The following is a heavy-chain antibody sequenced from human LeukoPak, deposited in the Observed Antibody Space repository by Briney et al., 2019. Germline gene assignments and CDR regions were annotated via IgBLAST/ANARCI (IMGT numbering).Heavy chain of an antibody. CDR1: GFTFGSYW. J-gene: IGHJ4*02. CDR3: ARGGWAFGVVILYGGLIDY. CDR2: INSDGSST. D-gene: IGHD3-3*01. Sequence: GGSLRLSCAATGFTFGSYWMHWVRQAPGKGLVWVSRINSDGSSTSYADSVKGRFTISRDNAKNTLYLQMNSLRAEDTAVYYCARGGWAFGVVILYGGLIDYWGQGTLVTVSS. V-gene: IGHV3-74*01.